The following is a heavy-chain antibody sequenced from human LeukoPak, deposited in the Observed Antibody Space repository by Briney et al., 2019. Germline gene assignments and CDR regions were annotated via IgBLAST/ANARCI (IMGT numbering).Heavy chain of an antibody. CDR1: GYSFTSYW. D-gene: IGHD5-18*01. V-gene: IGHV5-51*01. CDR3: ARLTASVDTAMVYYFDY. Sequence: GESLKISXKGSGYSFTSYWIGWVRQMPGKGLEWIGIIYPGDSDTRYSPSFQGQVTISADKSISTAYLQWSSLKASDTAMYYCARLTASVDTAMVYYFDYWGQGTLVTVSS. J-gene: IGHJ4*02. CDR2: IYPGDSDT.